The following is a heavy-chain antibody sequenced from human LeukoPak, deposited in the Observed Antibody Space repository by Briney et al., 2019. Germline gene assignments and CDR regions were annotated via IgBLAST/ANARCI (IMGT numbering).Heavy chain of an antibody. CDR1: GFTFSNAW. CDR3: TTGYFLDGSGYNF. CDR2: IKSKTDGGAT. J-gene: IGHJ4*02. Sequence: VGSLRLSCAASGFTFSNAWITRVRQAPGQELESVSGIKSKTDGGATDYTAPVRGGFTISKNHSKNTLYRKMNSLKTENPALYYCTTGYFLDGSGYNFWTQGTLV. D-gene: IGHD3-22*01. V-gene: IGHV3-15*01.